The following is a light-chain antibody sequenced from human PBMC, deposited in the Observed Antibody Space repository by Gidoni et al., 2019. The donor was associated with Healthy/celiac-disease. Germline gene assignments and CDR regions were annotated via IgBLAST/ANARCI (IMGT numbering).Light chain of an antibody. V-gene: IGLV2-14*01. J-gene: IGLJ3*02. CDR1: SSDVGGSIY. CDR2: DVS. Sequence: SALTQPAAVSGSPGQSITISCTGTSSDVGGSIYVSWYQQHPGKAPNLMIYDVSNRPSGVSNRFSGSKSGNTASLTISGLQAEDDADYYCSSYTSSSIWVFGGGTKLTVL. CDR3: SSYTSSSIWV.